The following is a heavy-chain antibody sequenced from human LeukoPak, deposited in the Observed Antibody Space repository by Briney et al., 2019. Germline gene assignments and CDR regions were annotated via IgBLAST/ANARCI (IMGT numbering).Heavy chain of an antibody. CDR3: ARGLAGRASGAVYFDL. J-gene: IGHJ2*01. CDR2: IYHSGST. D-gene: IGHD3-16*01. CDR1: GGSISSYF. Sequence: PSETLSLTCTVSGGSISSYFWSWIRQPPGKGLEWIGSIYHSGSTSYNPSLKSRVTISLDTSKNQFSLKLSSVTAADTAVYYCARGLAGRASGAVYFDLWGRGALVTVSS. V-gene: IGHV4-59*08.